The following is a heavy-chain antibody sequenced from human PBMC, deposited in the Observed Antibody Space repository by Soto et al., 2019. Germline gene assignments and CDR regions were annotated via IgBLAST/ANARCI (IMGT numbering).Heavy chain of an antibody. V-gene: IGHV3-15*01. CDR2: IKSKTDGGTT. Sequence: GGSLRLSCAASGFTFSNAWMSWVRQAPGKGLEWVGRIKSKTDGGTTDYAAPVKGRFTISRDDSKNTLYLQMNSLKTEGSAVYYCPTVKWELYYFDSWGQGTLVTVSS. D-gene: IGHD1-26*01. CDR3: PTVKWELYYFDS. J-gene: IGHJ4*02. CDR1: GFTFSNAW.